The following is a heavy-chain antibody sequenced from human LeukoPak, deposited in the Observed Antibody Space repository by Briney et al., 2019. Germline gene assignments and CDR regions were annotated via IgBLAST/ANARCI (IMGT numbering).Heavy chain of an antibody. V-gene: IGHV3-23*01. CDR2: ISGSGGST. J-gene: IGHJ4*02. CDR1: GFTFTSYA. CDR3: AKDFNPRYSSGWFFDY. Sequence: QPGGSLRLSCAASGFTFTSYAMSWVRQAPGKGLEWVSSISGSGGSTYYADSVKGRVTISRDNSKNTLYLQMNSLRAEDTAVYYCAKDFNPRYSSGWFFDYWGQGTLVTVSS. D-gene: IGHD6-19*01.